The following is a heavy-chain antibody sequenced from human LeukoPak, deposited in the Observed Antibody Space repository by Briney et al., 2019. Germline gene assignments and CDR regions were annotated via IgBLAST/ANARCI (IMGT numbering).Heavy chain of an antibody. CDR2: ISSSGSTI. J-gene: IGHJ6*03. V-gene: IGHV3-11*01. CDR1: GFTFSDYY. Sequence: PGGSLRLSCAASGFTFSDYYMSWIRQAPGKGLEWVSYISSSGSTIYYADSVKGRFTISRDNAKNSLYLQMNSLRAEDTAVYYCAREGYGDYDFLDYYYYMDVWGKGTTVTISS. CDR3: AREGYGDYDFLDYYYYMDV. D-gene: IGHD4-17*01.